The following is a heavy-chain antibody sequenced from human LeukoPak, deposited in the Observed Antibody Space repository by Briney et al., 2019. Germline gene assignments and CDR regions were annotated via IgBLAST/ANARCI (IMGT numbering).Heavy chain of an antibody. D-gene: IGHD6-19*01. CDR2: IYSGGST. CDR1: GFTVSSNY. V-gene: IGHV3-66*01. CDR3: ARDQGIAVAGTGGDAFDI. J-gene: IGHJ3*02. Sequence: PGGSLRLSCAASGFTVSSNYMSWVRQAPGKGLEWVSVIYSGGSTYYADSVKGRFTISRDNSKNTLYLQMNSLRAEDTAVYYCARDQGIAVAGTGGDAFDIWGQGTMVTVSS.